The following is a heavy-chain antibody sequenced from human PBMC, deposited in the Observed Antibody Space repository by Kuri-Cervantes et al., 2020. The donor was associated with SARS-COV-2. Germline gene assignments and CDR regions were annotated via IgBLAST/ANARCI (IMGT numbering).Heavy chain of an antibody. D-gene: IGHD3-10*01. J-gene: IGHJ5*02. Sequence: GGSLRLSCAASGVTFSSYWMSWVRQAPGKGLEWVANIKQDGSENYYVDSVKGRFTISRDNAKNSLYLQMNSLRAEDTAVYYCARVVRGVSVHWFDPWGQGTLVTVSS. V-gene: IGHV3-7*01. CDR1: GVTFSSYW. CDR3: ARVVRGVSVHWFDP. CDR2: IKQDGSEN.